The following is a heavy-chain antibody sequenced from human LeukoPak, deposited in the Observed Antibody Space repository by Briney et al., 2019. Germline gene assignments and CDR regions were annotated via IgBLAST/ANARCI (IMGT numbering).Heavy chain of an antibody. V-gene: IGHV1-2*02. D-gene: IGHD6-13*01. CDR2: INPNSGGT. Sequence: ASVKVSCKASGYTFTGYYMHWVRQAPGQGLERMGWINPNSGGTNYAQKFQGRVTMTRDTSISTAYMELSRLRSDDTAGYYCARSSNRVAAAAFDYWGQGTLVTVSS. CDR1: GYTFTGYY. J-gene: IGHJ4*02. CDR3: ARSSNRVAAAAFDY.